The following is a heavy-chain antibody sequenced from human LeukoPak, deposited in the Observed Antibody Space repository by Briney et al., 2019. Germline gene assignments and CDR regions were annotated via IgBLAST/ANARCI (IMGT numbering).Heavy chain of an antibody. CDR1: GYSISSGYY. V-gene: IGHV4-38-2*02. J-gene: IGHJ6*02. D-gene: IGHD3-22*01. Sequence: ASETLSLTCTVSGYSISSGYYWGWIRQPPGKGLEWIGSVYHSGSTYYSPSLKSRVIISLDTSKNQFSLNLSSVTAADTAVYYCAGDFASSGYSYYYYGLDVWGQGTTVTVSS. CDR2: VYHSGST. CDR3: AGDFASSGYSYYYYGLDV.